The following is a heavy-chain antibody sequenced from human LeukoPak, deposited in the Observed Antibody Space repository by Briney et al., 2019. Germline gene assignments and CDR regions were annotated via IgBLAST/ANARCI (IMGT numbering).Heavy chain of an antibody. Sequence: GGSLRLSCEVSGFTFTDYYMTWIRQAPGKTLEWISYISSFGDVISYADSVRGRFTVSRDNAKNSLSLQMNSLRAEDTAVYYCASSYAASTRYDYWGQGTLVSVSS. V-gene: IGHV3-11*01. CDR2: ISSFGDVI. J-gene: IGHJ4*02. D-gene: IGHD5/OR15-5a*01. CDR1: GFTFTDYY. CDR3: ASSYAASTRYDY.